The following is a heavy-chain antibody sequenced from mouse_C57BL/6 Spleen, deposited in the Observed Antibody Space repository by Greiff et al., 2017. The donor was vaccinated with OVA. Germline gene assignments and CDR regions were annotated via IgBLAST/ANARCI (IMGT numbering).Heavy chain of an antibody. Sequence: VKLQESGAELVKPGASVKISCKASGYAFSSYWMNWVKQRPGKGLEWIGQIYPGDGDTNYNGKFKGKATLTADKSSSTAYMQLSSLTSEDSAVYFCARGGGYYVGYFDYWGQGTTLTVSS. J-gene: IGHJ2*01. D-gene: IGHD2-3*01. CDR1: GYAFSSYW. CDR2: IYPGDGDT. V-gene: IGHV1-80*01. CDR3: ARGGGYYVGYFDY.